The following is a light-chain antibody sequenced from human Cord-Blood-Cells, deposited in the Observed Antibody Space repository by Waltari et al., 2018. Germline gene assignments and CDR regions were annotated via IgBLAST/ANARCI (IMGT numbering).Light chain of an antibody. V-gene: IGLV2-14*01. CDR1: SSDVGGYNY. Sequence: QSALTRPASVSGSPGQSITISCTGTSSDVGGYNYVSWYQQHPGQAPKLMIYEVSNRPSGVSNRFSGSKSGNTASLTISGLQAEDEADYYCSSYTSSSTLEVFGTGTKVTVL. CDR2: EVS. CDR3: SSYTSSSTLEV. J-gene: IGLJ1*01.